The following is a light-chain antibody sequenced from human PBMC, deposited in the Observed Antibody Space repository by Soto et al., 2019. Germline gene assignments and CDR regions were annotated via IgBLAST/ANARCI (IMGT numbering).Light chain of an antibody. Sequence: QSVLTQPASVSGSPGQSIAISCTGTSSDVGGYNYVSWYQQHPGKAPKLLIYEVSHRPAGVSTRFSGSKSGNTASLTISGLQAEDEADYYCSSYTTSTTRVFGGGTKVTVL. J-gene: IGLJ3*02. CDR3: SSYTTSTTRV. CDR2: EVS. CDR1: SSDVGGYNY. V-gene: IGLV2-14*01.